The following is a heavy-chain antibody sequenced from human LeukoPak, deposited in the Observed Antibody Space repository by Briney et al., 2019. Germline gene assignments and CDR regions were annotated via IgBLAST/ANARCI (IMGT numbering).Heavy chain of an antibody. Sequence: SQTLSFTCTVSGGSISSGGYYWSWIRQHPGKGLEWIGYIYYSGSTYYNPSLKSRVTISVDTSKNQFSLKLSSVTAADTAVYYCPRGTDGYYYYMDVWGKGTTVTVSS. CDR3: PRGTDGYYYYMDV. CDR1: GGSISSGGYY. V-gene: IGHV4-31*03. J-gene: IGHJ6*03. CDR2: IYYSGST.